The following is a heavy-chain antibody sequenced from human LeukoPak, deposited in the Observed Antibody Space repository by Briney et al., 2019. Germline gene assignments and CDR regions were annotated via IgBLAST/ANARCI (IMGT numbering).Heavy chain of an antibody. Sequence: GGSLRLSCAVSGFTFSSDWMIWVRQAPGKGLEWVANINPDGSEKNYVDSVRGRFTISRDNSKNTLYLQMNSLRAEDTAVYYCARVGYSYGRSFGYWGQGTLVTVSS. J-gene: IGHJ4*02. CDR1: GFTFSSDW. V-gene: IGHV3-7*01. CDR3: ARVGYSYGRSFGY. CDR2: INPDGSEK. D-gene: IGHD5-18*01.